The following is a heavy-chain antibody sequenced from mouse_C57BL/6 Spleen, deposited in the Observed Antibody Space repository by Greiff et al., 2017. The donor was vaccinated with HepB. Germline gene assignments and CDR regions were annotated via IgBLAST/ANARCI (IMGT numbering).Heavy chain of an antibody. CDR2: IYPGSGNT. CDR1: GYTFTDYY. D-gene: IGHD1-1*01. Sequence: QVQLKESGAELVRPGASVKLSCKASGYTFTDYYINWVKQRPGQGLEWIARIYPGSGNTYYNEKFKGKATLTAEKSSSTAYMQLSSLTSEDSAVYFCARYYYENYFDYWGQGTTLTVSS. CDR3: ARYYYENYFDY. J-gene: IGHJ2*01. V-gene: IGHV1-76*01.